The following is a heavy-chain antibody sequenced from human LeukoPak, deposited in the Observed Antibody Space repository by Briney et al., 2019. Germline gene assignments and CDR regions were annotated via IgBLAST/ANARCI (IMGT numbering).Heavy chain of an antibody. D-gene: IGHD4/OR15-4a*01. CDR1: GGTFTNYA. J-gene: IGHJ4*02. CDR2: IIPTLPIT. Sequence: SVKVSCKASGGTFTNYAISWVRQAPGQGLEWMGSIIPTLPITNYAQHFQARVTITADKSTNTAYMDLSSLTPEDTAVYYCARERRQDYGTSFRPYRPIDFWGQGTLVTVSS. V-gene: IGHV1-69*04. CDR3: ARERRQDYGTSFRPYRPIDF.